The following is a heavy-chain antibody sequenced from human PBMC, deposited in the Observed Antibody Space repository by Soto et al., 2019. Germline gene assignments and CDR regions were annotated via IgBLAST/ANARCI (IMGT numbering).Heavy chain of an antibody. CDR3: ARDGEVSSYGSGNYPLGY. V-gene: IGHV1-18*01. D-gene: IGHD3-10*01. Sequence: QVQLVQSGAEVKKSGASVEVSCKASGYTFTNFDINWVRQAPGQGLEWMGWISAYNGNTNYAQNLQGRVTLTTDASTRTAYMELRSPRSDDTAVYYCARDGEVSSYGSGNYPLGYWGQGTLVTVSS. CDR1: GYTFTNFD. CDR2: ISAYNGNT. J-gene: IGHJ4*02.